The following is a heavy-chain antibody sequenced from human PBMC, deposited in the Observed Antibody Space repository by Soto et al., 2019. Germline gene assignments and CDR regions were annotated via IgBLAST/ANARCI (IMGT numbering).Heavy chain of an antibody. Sequence: ASVKVSCKASGYTFSNDDINWVRQAPGQGLEWMGWINPNSGGTNYAQKFQGWVTMTRDTPISTAYMELSRLRSDDTAVYYCARDRGYSYGSYYYYYGMDVWGQGTTVTV. D-gene: IGHD5-18*01. J-gene: IGHJ6*02. V-gene: IGHV1-2*04. CDR1: GYTFSNDD. CDR3: ARDRGYSYGSYYYYYGMDV. CDR2: INPNSGGT.